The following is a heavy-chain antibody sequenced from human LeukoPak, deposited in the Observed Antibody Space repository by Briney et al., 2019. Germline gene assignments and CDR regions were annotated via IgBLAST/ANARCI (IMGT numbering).Heavy chain of an antibody. Sequence: SETLSLTCTVSGGSISSGGYYWSWIRPHPGKGLEWIGYIYYSGSTYYNPSLKSRVTISVDTSKNQFSLKLSSVTAADTAVYYCARGPVVTLFDYWGQGTLVTVSS. D-gene: IGHD4-23*01. CDR1: GGSISSGGYY. J-gene: IGHJ4*02. CDR2: IYYSGST. V-gene: IGHV4-31*03. CDR3: ARGPVVTLFDY.